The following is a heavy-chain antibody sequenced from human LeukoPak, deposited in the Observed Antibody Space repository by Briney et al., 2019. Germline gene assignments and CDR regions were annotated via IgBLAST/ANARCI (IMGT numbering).Heavy chain of an antibody. D-gene: IGHD6-19*01. Sequence: GGSLRLSCAASGFTFSSYAMHWVRQAPGKGLEWVANIKQDGSEKYYVDSVKGRFTISRDNAKNSLYLQMNSLRAEDTAVYYCARAPIAVAGTGYYFDYWGQGTLVTVSS. V-gene: IGHV3-7*04. CDR2: IKQDGSEK. J-gene: IGHJ4*02. CDR3: ARAPIAVAGTGYYFDY. CDR1: GFTFSSYA.